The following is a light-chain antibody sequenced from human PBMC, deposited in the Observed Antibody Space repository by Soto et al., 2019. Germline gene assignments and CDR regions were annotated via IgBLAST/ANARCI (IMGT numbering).Light chain of an antibody. CDR1: SSDVGSYNL. CDR3: CSYADSSSRV. V-gene: IGLV2-23*01. CDR2: EGS. Sequence: QSAVTQPASVSGSPGQSITISCTGTSSDVGSYNLVSWYQQHPGKAPKLMIYEGSKRPSGVSNRFSGSKSGNTASLTISGLQAEDEADYYCCSYADSSSRVFGGGTKLTVL. J-gene: IGLJ2*01.